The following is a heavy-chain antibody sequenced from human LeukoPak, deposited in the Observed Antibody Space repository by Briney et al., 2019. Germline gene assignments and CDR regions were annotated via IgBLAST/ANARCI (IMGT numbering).Heavy chain of an antibody. V-gene: IGHV3-7*01. CDR3: ARGKYDSSGYPLLGFDY. D-gene: IGHD3-22*01. CDR2: IKQDGSEK. CDR1: GLTFNNYW. Sequence: GGSLRLSCAASGLTFNNYWMNWVRQAPGKGLEWVANIKQDGSEKKYVDSVRGRFTISRDNAKKSLYLQMNSLRAEDTAVYYCARGKYDSSGYPLLGFDYWSQGTLVTVSS. J-gene: IGHJ4*02.